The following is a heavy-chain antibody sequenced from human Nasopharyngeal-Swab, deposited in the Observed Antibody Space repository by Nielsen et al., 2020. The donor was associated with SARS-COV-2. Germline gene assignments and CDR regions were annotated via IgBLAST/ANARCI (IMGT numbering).Heavy chain of an antibody. CDR1: GFTFSSYA. V-gene: IGHV3-13*01. CDR3: ARSSTLDY. CDR2: IGTAGDT. D-gene: IGHD2-2*01. J-gene: IGHJ4*02. Sequence: GESLKISCAASGFTFSSYAMHWVRQATGKGLEWVSAIGTAGDTYYPGSVKGRFTISRENAKNSLYLQMNSLRAGDTAVYYCARSSTLDYWGQGTLVTVSS.